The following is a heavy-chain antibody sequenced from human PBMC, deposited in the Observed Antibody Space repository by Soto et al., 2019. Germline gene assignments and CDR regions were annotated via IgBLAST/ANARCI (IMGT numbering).Heavy chain of an antibody. CDR3: ARGGGTILAPLP. Sequence: GASVKVSCKASGYTFTGYFMHWVRQAPGQGLEWMGWINKNSGATKYAHKFQGRVTTTRDTSISTAYMELSGLTSDDTAVYFCARGGGTILAPLPWGQGTLVTVSS. CDR2: INKNSGAT. V-gene: IGHV1-2*02. D-gene: IGHD3-3*01. J-gene: IGHJ5*02. CDR1: GYTFTGYF.